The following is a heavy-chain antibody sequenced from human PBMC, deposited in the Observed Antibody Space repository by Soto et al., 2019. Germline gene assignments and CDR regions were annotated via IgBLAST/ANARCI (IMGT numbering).Heavy chain of an antibody. CDR2: IYHSGTT. J-gene: IGHJ4*02. V-gene: IGHV4-4*02. Sequence: QVQLQESGPGLVEPSGTLSLTCAVSGASISNTDWWTWVRQPPGKGLEWIGEIYHSGTTNCDPSLKSRVTISLDKSKSQFSLKSTSVTAADTAVYYCAIPGAGDFDYWGQGTLVTVSS. D-gene: IGHD6-13*01. CDR1: GASISNTDW. CDR3: AIPGAGDFDY.